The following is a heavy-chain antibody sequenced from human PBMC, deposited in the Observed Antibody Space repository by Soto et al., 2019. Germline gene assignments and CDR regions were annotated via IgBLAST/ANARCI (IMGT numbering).Heavy chain of an antibody. CDR3: ARDGPIYDILSARYFYGMDV. Sequence: ASVKVSCKANGYTFRNYAMHWVRQAPGQGLEWMGWINGGNGNTKYPQKFQGRVTITRDTFASTAYMELSSLRSEDTAVYYCARDGPIYDILSARYFYGMDVWGQGTTVTVSS. V-gene: IGHV1-3*01. D-gene: IGHD3-9*01. CDR1: GYTFRNYA. CDR2: INGGNGNT. J-gene: IGHJ6*02.